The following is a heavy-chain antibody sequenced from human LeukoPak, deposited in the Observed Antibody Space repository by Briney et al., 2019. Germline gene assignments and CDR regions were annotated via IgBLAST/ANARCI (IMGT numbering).Heavy chain of an antibody. D-gene: IGHD3-22*01. V-gene: IGHV4-59*08. Sequence: SETLSLTCTVSGGCISTYSWPWIRQPPGKGLEWIGNIYYSGSTNYNPSLKSRVTISIDTSKNQFSLKLSSVTAADTAVYYCARVDGLDHYYDSSGYYYYWGQGTLVTVSS. CDR1: GGCISTYS. J-gene: IGHJ4*02. CDR2: IYYSGST. CDR3: ARVDGLDHYYDSSGYYYY.